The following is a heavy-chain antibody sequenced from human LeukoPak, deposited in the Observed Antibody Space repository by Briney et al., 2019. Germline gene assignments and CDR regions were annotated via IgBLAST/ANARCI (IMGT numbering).Heavy chain of an antibody. CDR1: GGSISSYY. CDR2: INHSGST. CDR3: ARDAGSSGWYQRDWFDP. Sequence: SETLSLTCTVSGGSISSYYWSWIRQPPGKGLEWIGEINHSGSTNYNPSLKSRVTISVDTSKNQFSLKLSSVTAADTAVYYCARDAGSSGWYQRDWFDPWGQGTLVTVSS. V-gene: IGHV4-34*01. D-gene: IGHD6-19*01. J-gene: IGHJ5*02.